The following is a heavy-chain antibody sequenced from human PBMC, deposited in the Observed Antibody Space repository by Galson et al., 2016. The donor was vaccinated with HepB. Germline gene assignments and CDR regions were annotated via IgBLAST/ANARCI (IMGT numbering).Heavy chain of an antibody. CDR2: ISYDGNNK. V-gene: IGHV3-30-3*01. D-gene: IGHD1-26*01. Sequence: SLRLSCAASGFTFSSYSMHWIRQAPGKGLEWVAAISYDGNNKWYADSVKGRFTISRDNSKTTLYLEMNSLRAEDTAVYYCARKRSHSGSYYYYGLDVWGQGTTVTVS. J-gene: IGHJ6*02. CDR3: ARKRSHSGSYYYYGLDV. CDR1: GFTFSSYS.